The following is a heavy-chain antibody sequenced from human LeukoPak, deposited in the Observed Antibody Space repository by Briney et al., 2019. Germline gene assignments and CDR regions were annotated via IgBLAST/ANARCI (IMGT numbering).Heavy chain of an antibody. V-gene: IGHV3-7*01. D-gene: IGHD3-3*01. J-gene: IGHJ4*02. Sequence: GGSLRLSCAASGFTFSSYWMTWVRQAPGKGLEWVANINQDESEKYYVDSVKGRFTISKDNAKNSLYLQMNSLRAEDTAVYYCARDGRGYYNYFDYWGQGTLVTVSS. CDR2: INQDESEK. CDR3: ARDGRGYYNYFDY. CDR1: GFTFSSYW.